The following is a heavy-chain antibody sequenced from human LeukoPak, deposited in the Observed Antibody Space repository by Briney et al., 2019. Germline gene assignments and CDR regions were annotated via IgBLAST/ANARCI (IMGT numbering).Heavy chain of an antibody. CDR1: GFTFSSYA. Sequence: GASLRLSCAASGFTFSSYAMSWVRQAPGKGLERVSAISGSGGSTYYADSVKGRFTISRDNSKNTLYLQMNSLRAEDTAVYYCAKELGIAVAGPRGWGQGTLVTVSS. CDR3: AKELGIAVAGPRG. CDR2: ISGSGGST. V-gene: IGHV3-23*01. J-gene: IGHJ4*02. D-gene: IGHD6-19*01.